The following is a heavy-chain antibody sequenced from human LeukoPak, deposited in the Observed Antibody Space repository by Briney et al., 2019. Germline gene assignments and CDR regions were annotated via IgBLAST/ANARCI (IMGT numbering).Heavy chain of an antibody. Sequence: QPRGSLRLSCAASGFTFSSYGMHWVRQAPGKGLEWVAFIRYDGSNKYYADSVKGRFTISRDNSKNTLYLQMNSLRAEDTALYYCARVSSDRYPAFDIWGQGTMVIVSS. CDR2: IRYDGSNK. V-gene: IGHV3-30*02. D-gene: IGHD6-19*01. CDR1: GFTFSSYG. J-gene: IGHJ3*02. CDR3: ARVSSDRYPAFDI.